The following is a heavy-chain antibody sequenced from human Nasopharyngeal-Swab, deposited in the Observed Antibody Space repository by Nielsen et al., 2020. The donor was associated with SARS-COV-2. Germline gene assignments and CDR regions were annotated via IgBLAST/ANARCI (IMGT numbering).Heavy chain of an antibody. CDR2: ISSSGSTI. V-gene: IGHV3-11*01. CDR1: GFTFSDYY. J-gene: IGHJ4*02. CDR3: ARGGRSYAAGYFDY. Sequence: GESLKISCAASGFTFSDYYMSWIRQAPGKGLEWVSYISSSGSTIYYADSVKGRFTISRDNAKNSLYLQMNSLGAEDTAVYYCARGGRSYAAGYFDYWGQGTLVTVSS. D-gene: IGHD3-10*01.